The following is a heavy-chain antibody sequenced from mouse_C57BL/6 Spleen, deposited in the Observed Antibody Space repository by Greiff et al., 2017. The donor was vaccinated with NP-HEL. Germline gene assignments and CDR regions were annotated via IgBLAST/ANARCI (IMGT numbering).Heavy chain of an antibody. D-gene: IGHD3-3*01. V-gene: IGHV3-6*01. CDR3: ARDRDRVPFAY. CDR2: ISYDGSN. CDR1: GYSITSGYY. J-gene: IGHJ3*01. Sequence: VQLKESGPGLVKPSQSLSLTCSVTGYSITSGYYWNWIRQFPGNKLEWMGYISYDGSNNYNPSLKNRISITRDTSKNQFFLKLNSVTTEDTATYYCARDRDRVPFAYWGQGTLVTVSA.